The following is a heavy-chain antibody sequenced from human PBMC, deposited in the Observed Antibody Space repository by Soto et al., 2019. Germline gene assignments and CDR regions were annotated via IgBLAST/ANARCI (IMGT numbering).Heavy chain of an antibody. Sequence: QVQLVQSGAEVKKPGSSVKVSCKASGGTFSSYTISWVRQAPGQGLEWMGRIIPILGIANYAQKFQGRVTITADKATSTAYMELSSLRSEDTAVYYCASGVEMATITPGDYWGQGTLVTVSS. CDR3: ASGVEMATITPGDY. V-gene: IGHV1-69*02. CDR2: IIPILGIA. D-gene: IGHD5-12*01. J-gene: IGHJ4*02. CDR1: GGTFSSYT.